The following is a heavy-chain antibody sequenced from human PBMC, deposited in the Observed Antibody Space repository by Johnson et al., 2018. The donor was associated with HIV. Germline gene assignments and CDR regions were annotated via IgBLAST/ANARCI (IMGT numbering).Heavy chain of an antibody. CDR2: ISSNGANT. J-gene: IGHJ3*02. CDR1: GFSFSSYA. Sequence: QLVESGGGVVQPGRSLRLSCAASGFSFSSYAMHWVRQAPGKGLEYVSAISSNGANTFYSNSVSGRFTILRDNSKNTLYLQMNSLRVEDTALYYCMVAPRPGDVFDIWGQGTMVVVSS. D-gene: IGHD2-8*01. CDR3: MVAPRPGDVFDI. V-gene: IGHV3-64*01.